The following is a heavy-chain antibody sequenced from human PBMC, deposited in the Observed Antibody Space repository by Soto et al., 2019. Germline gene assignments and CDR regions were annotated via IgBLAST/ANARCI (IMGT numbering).Heavy chain of an antibody. V-gene: IGHV3-30-3*01. CDR3: ARVTPGNNLYYFSGLDF. CDR1: GFTFDTYG. Sequence: GGSLRLSCVASGFTFDTYGIHWVRQAPGKGLQWVALISYEGSNTYYADSVRGRFTISRDNSKNTLYLQMNTLRPEDTGVYYCARVTPGNNLYYFSGLDFWGQGTSVTVS. CDR2: ISYEGSNT. D-gene: IGHD1-1*01. J-gene: IGHJ6*02.